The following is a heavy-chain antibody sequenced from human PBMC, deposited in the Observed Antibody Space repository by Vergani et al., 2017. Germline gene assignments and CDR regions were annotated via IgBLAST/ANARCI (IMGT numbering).Heavy chain of an antibody. CDR3: AKDGTYDFWSGYYFVY. CDR1: GFTFSSYA. J-gene: IGHJ4*02. CDR2: ISGSGGST. V-gene: IGHV3-23*01. Sequence: EVQLLESGGGLVQPGGSLRLSCAASGFTFSSYAMSWVRQAPGKGLEWVSAISGSGGSTYYADSVKGRFTISRDNSKNTLYLQMNSLRAEDTAVYYCAKDGTYDFWSGYYFVYWGQGTLVTVSS. D-gene: IGHD3-3*01.